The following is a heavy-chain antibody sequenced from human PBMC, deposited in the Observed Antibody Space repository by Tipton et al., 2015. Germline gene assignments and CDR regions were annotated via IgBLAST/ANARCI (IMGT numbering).Heavy chain of an antibody. CDR1: GYSLTSYG. D-gene: IGHD3-16*01. J-gene: IGHJ5*02. CDR2: IIPIFGTA. CDR3: ARTTSHIMITLGWFDP. Sequence: QSGAEVKKPGASVKVSCKASGYSLTSYGLTWVRQAPGQGLEWMGWIIPIFGTANYTQKFQGRVTSLADTYTSTAYMELSSLRSDDTAVYYCARTTSHIMITLGWFDPWGQGTLVTVSS. V-gene: IGHV1-69*06.